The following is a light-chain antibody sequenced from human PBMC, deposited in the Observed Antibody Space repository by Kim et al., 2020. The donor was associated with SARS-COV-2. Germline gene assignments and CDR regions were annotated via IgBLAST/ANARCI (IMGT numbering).Light chain of an antibody. CDR2: ATS. J-gene: IGKJ2*01. V-gene: IGKV1-6*01. CDR1: QGIRND. CDR3: LQDYNYPYT. Sequence: SASVGERVTIICRASQGIRNDLGWYQQKPGKAPKLLIYATSSLQSGVPSRFSGSGSGTDFTLTISSLQPEDFATYYCLQDYNYPYTFGQGTKLEIK.